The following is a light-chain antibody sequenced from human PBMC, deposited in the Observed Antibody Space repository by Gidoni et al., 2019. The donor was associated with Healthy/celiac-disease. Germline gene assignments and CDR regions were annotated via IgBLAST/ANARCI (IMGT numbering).Light chain of an antibody. CDR1: SHRSYY. V-gene: IGLV3-19*01. CDR2: GKN. J-gene: IGLJ2*01. CDR3: NSRDSSGNHVV. Sequence: SSALTQDPAVSVALGQTVRITCQGDSHRSYYASWYQQKPGQAPVLVIYGKNNRPSGSPDRFSGSSSGNTASLTITGAQAEDEADYYCNSRDSSGNHVVFGGGTKLTVL.